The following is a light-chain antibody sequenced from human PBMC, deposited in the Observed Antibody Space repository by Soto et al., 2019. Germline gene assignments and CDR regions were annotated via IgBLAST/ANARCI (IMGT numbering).Light chain of an antibody. V-gene: IGKV1-5*03. CDR2: DGS. Sequence: DIQMTQSPSTLSASVGDRITITCRASQSSNTWLAWYQQKPGEAPKLLIYDGSTLERGVPSRFSGSGSGTEFTLTISRLQPDDFETFYCQQYKTYSRTFGQGTKVEVK. J-gene: IGKJ1*01. CDR3: QQYKTYSRT. CDR1: QSSNTW.